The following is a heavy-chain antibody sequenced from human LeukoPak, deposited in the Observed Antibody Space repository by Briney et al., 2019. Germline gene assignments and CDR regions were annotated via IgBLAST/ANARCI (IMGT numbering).Heavy chain of an antibody. Sequence: GRSLRLSCAASGFTFSSYGMHWVRQAPGKGLEWVAVISYDGSNKYYADSVKGRFTISRDNSKNTLYLQMNSLRAEDTAVYYCARDWRQWLVTYYFDYWGQGTLVTVSS. CDR3: ARDWRQWLVTYYFDY. CDR1: GFTFSSYG. J-gene: IGHJ4*02. CDR2: ISYDGSNK. V-gene: IGHV3-30*03. D-gene: IGHD6-19*01.